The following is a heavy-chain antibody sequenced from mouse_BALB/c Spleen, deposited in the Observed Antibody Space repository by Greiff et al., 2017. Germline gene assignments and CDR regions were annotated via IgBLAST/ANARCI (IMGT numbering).Heavy chain of an antibody. D-gene: IGHD4-1*01. CDR3: ARELGTSCGFAY. CDR1: GFTFSSFG. J-gene: IGHJ3*01. CDR2: ISSGSSTI. V-gene: IGHV5-17*02. Sequence: EVQRVESGGGLVQPGGSRKLSCAASGFTFSSFGMHWVRQAPEKGLEWVAYISSGSSTIYYADTVKGRFTISRDNPKITLFLQMTSLRSEDTAMYYCARELGTSCGFAYWGQGTLVTVSA.